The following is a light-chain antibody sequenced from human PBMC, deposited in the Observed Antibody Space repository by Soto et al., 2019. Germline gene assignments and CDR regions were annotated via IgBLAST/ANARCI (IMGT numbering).Light chain of an antibody. Sequence: EFVLTQSPGTLSLSPGERATLSCRASQSVSSNLAWYQRKPGQAPRLLIRGSTTRATGIPARFSGGGSGTDFTLSISSLEPEDFAVYYCQQRSDWLTFGGGTKVDIK. V-gene: IGKV3-11*01. CDR1: QSVSSN. CDR3: QQRSDWLT. J-gene: IGKJ4*01. CDR2: GST.